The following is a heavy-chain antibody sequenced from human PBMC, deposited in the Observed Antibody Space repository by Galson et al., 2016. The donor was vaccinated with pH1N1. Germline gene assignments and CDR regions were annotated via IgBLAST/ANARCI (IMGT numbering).Heavy chain of an antibody. V-gene: IGHV1-2*02. Sequence: QSGAEVKKPGESLKISCKASGYTFSGYYINWLRQAPGQGLEWLGWINPHSGGINYAQEFQGRVTMTSDTSITTAFLELSRLTSDDTAIYCCARIFHCTSGTWYRRKFDYGGQGTLVTCSS. CDR2: INPHSGGI. D-gene: IGHD2-8*01. CDR1: GYTFSGYY. J-gene: IGHJ4*02. CDR3: ARIFHCTSGTWYRRKFDY.